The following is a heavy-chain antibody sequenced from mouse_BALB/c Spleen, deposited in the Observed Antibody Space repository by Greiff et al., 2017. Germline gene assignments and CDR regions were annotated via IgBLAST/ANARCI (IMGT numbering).Heavy chain of an antibody. CDR1: GYTFTSYY. Sequence: QVQLQQSGPELVKPGASVRISCKASGYTFTSYYIHWVKQRPGQGLEWIGWIYPGNVNTKYNEKFKGKATLTADKSSSTAYMQLSSLTSEDSAVYFCARYYDYDVKAMDYWGQGTSVTVSS. V-gene: IGHV1S56*01. J-gene: IGHJ4*01. CDR2: IYPGNVNT. D-gene: IGHD2-4*01. CDR3: ARYYDYDVKAMDY.